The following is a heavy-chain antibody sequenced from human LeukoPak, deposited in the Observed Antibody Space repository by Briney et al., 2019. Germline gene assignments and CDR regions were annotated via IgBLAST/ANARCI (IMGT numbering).Heavy chain of an antibody. J-gene: IGHJ4*02. CDR1: GFTFNSYV. D-gene: IGHD1-26*01. V-gene: IGHV3-23*01. CDR2: INGNGDST. CDR3: TKRALGSAYYFDS. Sequence: GGSLRLSCAASGFTFNSYVMSWVRQAPGKGLDWVSSINGNGDSTYYADSVQSRFTISRDNSKKTLYLQMNSLRAEDTAVYYCTKRALGSAYYFDSWGQGTLVTVSS.